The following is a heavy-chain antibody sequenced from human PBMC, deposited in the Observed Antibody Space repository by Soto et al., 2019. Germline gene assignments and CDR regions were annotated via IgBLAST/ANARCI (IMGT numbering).Heavy chain of an antibody. CDR3: ARDGGPNYYDSSGYYSFFYYYGMDV. Sequence: PGGSLRLSCAASGFTFSSYSMNWVRQAPGKGLEWVSSISSSSSYIYYADSVKGRFTISRDNAKNSLYLQMNSLRAEDTAVYYCARDGGPNYYDSSGYYSFFYYYGMDVWGQGTTVTVSS. CDR1: GFTFSSYS. V-gene: IGHV3-21*01. J-gene: IGHJ6*02. CDR2: ISSSSSYI. D-gene: IGHD3-22*01.